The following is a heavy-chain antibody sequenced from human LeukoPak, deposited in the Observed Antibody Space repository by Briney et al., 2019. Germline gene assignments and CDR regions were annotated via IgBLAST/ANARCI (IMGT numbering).Heavy chain of an antibody. CDR3: ARGIVVESYYYYGMDV. V-gene: IGHV4-30-4*01. CDR1: GGSISSGDYY. D-gene: IGHD2-2*01. Sequence: PSETLSLTCTVSGGSISSGDYYWSWIRQPPGKGLEWIEYIYYSGSTYYNPSLKSRVTISVDTSKNQFSLKLSSVTAADTAVYYCARGIVVESYYYYGMDVWGKGTTVTVSS. CDR2: IYYSGST. J-gene: IGHJ6*04.